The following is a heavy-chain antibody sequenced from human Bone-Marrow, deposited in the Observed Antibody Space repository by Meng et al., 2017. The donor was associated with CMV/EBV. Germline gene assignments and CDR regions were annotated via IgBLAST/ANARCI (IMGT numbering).Heavy chain of an antibody. Sequence: GESLKISCAASGFTFSSYAMHWVRQAPGKGLEWVAVISYDGSNKYYADSVKGRFTISRDNSKNSLYLQMNSLRAEDTAAYFCARGDYWAAAGTRSDYWGQGTLVTVSS. D-gene: IGHD6-13*01. CDR3: ARGDYWAAAGTRSDY. CDR2: ISYDGSNK. CDR1: GFTFSSYA. J-gene: IGHJ4*02. V-gene: IGHV3-30*04.